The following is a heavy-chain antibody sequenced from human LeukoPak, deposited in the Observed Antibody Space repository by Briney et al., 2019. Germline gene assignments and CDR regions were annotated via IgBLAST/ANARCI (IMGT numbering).Heavy chain of an antibody. V-gene: IGHV4-34*01. D-gene: IGHD6-19*01. CDR2: INHSGST. Sequence: SETLSLTCAVYGGSFSGYYWSWIRQPPGKGLEWIGEINHSGSTNYNPSLKGRVTISVDTSKNQFSLKLSSVTAADTAVYYCARGEEVVGRSVFDIWGQGKMVTV. CDR1: GGSFSGYY. CDR3: ARGEEVVGRSVFDI. J-gene: IGHJ3*02.